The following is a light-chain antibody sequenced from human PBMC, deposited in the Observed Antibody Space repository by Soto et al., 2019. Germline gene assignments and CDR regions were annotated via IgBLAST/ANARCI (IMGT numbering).Light chain of an antibody. CDR3: QQYGSSPLLT. CDR1: QSVSYSY. V-gene: IGKV3-20*01. CDR2: DAS. Sequence: EIVLTQSPGTLSLSPGERATLSCRASQSVSYSYLAWYQQKPGQAPSLLIYDASSRATGIPDRFSGSGSGTDFTLTISRLEPEDFAVYYCQQYGSSPLLTFGGGTKVEIK. J-gene: IGKJ4*01.